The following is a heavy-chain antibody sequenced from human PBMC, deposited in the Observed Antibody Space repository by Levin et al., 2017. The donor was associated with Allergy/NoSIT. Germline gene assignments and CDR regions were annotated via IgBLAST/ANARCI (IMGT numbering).Heavy chain of an antibody. V-gene: IGHV3-48*03. J-gene: IGHJ4*02. D-gene: IGHD3-3*01. CDR2: ISSSGSTI. CDR1: GFTFSSYE. CDR3: ASSGGYDFWSGFKIGGYFDY. Sequence: GGSLRLSCAASGFTFSSYEMNWVRQAPGKGLEWVSYISSSGSTIYYADSVKGRFTISRDNAKNSLYLQMNSLRAEDTAVYYCASSGGYDFWSGFKIGGYFDYWGQGTLVTVSS.